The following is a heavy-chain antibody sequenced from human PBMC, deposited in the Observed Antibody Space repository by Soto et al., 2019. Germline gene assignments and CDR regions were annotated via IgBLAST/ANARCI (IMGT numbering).Heavy chain of an antibody. D-gene: IGHD5-12*01. CDR3: ARVSVDVPE. V-gene: IGHV1-2*02. CDR2: IDPKSGGT. J-gene: IGHJ4*02. Sequence: QLVQSGAEVKKPGASVRVSCKTSGPTFIAYYIHWVRQAPGQGLEWMGWIDPKSGGTTYEQKFLGRVTMTRDTSINTAYMDLNRLTPDDTAVYYCARVSVDVPEWGQGTLLTVS. CDR1: GPTFIAYY.